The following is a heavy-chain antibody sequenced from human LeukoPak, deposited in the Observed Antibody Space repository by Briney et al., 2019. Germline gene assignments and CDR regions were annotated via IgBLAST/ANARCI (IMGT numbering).Heavy chain of an antibody. CDR3: ARCILRGVDAFDL. V-gene: IGHV4-4*07. J-gene: IGHJ3*01. Sequence: SETLSLTCTVSGGSINNYNWSWIRQPAGKALEWIGHIYTTGSTNYNPSLKSRVTMSVDTSKSQFSLKLSSVTAADTAVYYCARCILRGVDAFDLWGQGTMVTVSS. D-gene: IGHD2-21*01. CDR2: IYTTGST. CDR1: GGSINNYN.